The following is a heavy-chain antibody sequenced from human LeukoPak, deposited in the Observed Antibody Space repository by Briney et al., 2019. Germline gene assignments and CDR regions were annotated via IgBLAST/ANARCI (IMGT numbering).Heavy chain of an antibody. V-gene: IGHV3-23*01. CDR1: GFTFSSYA. Sequence: GGSLRLSCAASGFTFSSYAMSWVRQAPGKELEWVSAISGRGGSTYYADSVKGRFTISRDNSKNTLYLQMNTLRAEDTAVYYCARDSYFDYWGQGTLVTVSS. J-gene: IGHJ4*02. CDR2: ISGRGGST. CDR3: ARDSYFDY.